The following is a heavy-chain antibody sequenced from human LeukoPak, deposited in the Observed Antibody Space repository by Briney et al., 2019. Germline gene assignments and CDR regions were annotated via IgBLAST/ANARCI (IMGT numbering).Heavy chain of an antibody. CDR3: AKGAGGNSRLFWYFDL. V-gene: IGHV3-23*01. CDR2: ISGRGGRK. Sequence: GGALRLSXEASGFTFRGYAISGVGQAPGRGGGGVSDISGRGGRKYYADSVNGRFTISRDNSKNTLYLQMNSLRAEDTAVYYCAKGAGGNSRLFWYFDLWGRGTLVTVSS. CDR1: GFTFRGYA. J-gene: IGHJ2*01. D-gene: IGHD4-23*01.